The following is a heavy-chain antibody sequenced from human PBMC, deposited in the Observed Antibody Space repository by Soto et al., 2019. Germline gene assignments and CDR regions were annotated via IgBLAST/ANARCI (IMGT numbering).Heavy chain of an antibody. D-gene: IGHD2-21*01. CDR1: GGTFSSYA. V-gene: IGHV1-69*13. CDR3: ARGVERYYGMDV. Sequence: SVKVSCKASGGTFSSYAISWVRQAPGQGLEWMGGIIPIFGTANCAQKFQGRVTITADESTSTAYMELSSLRSEDTAVYYCARGVERYYGMDVWGQGTTATVSS. CDR2: IIPIFGTA. J-gene: IGHJ6*02.